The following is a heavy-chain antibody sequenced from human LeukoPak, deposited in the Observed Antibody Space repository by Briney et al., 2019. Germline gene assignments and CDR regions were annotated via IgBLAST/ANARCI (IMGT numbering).Heavy chain of an antibody. J-gene: IGHJ4*02. CDR2: IYSGGST. CDR1: GFTVSSNY. V-gene: IGHV3-66*01. CDR3: ARVPYGDYFDY. Sequence: GGSLRLSCAASGFTVSSNYMSWVRQAPGKGPEWVSVIYSGGSTYYADSVKGRFTISRDNSKNTLYLQMNSLRAEDTAVYYCARVPYGDYFDYWGQGTLVTVSS. D-gene: IGHD4-17*01.